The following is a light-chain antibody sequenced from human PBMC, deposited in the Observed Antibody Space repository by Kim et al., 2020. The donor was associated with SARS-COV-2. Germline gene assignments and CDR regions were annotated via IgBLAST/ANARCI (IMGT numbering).Light chain of an antibody. CDR3: QQFATSLS. V-gene: IGKV3-20*01. J-gene: IGKJ4*01. Sequence: EIVLTQSPGTLSLSPGERATLSCRASQSVSINFLAWYQHKPGQAPRLLIYGVSIRATDTPDRFSGSGSGTDFTLTISRLQPEDFGVYYCQQFATSLSFGGGTKVDIK. CDR2: GVS. CDR1: QSVSINF.